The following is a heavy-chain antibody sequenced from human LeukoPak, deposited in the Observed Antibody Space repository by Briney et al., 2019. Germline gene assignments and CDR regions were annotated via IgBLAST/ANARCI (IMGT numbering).Heavy chain of an antibody. CDR3: AKDRSSPLITMIVVVINYMDV. V-gene: IGHV3-53*01. CDR2: IYSGGST. J-gene: IGHJ6*03. CDR1: GFTVSSNY. Sequence: GGSLRLSCAASGFTVSSNYMSWVRQAPGKGLEWVSVIYSGGSTYYADSVKGRFTISRDNSKNTLYLQMNSLRAEDTAVYYCAKDRSSPLITMIVVVINYMDVWGKGTTVTVSS. D-gene: IGHD3-22*01.